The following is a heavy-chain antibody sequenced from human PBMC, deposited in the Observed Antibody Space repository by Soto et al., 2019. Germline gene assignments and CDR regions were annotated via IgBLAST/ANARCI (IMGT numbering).Heavy chain of an antibody. CDR2: IIPIFGTA. V-gene: IGHV1-69*05. CDR3: ARGIVGATIDY. CDR1: GGTFSSYA. D-gene: IGHD1-26*01. J-gene: IGHJ4*02. Sequence: SVKVSCKASGGTFSSYAISWVRQAPGQGLEWMGGIIPIFGTANYAQKFQGRVTMTRDTSISTAYMELSRLRSDDTAVYYCARGIVGATIDYWGQGTLVTVSS.